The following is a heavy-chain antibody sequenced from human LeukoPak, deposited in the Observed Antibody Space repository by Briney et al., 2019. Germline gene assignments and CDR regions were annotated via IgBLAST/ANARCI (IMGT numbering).Heavy chain of an antibody. J-gene: IGHJ3*02. CDR1: EFTFSSYW. V-gene: IGHV3-7*01. CDR2: IKQEGSET. CDR3: AGSWSPYDAFDI. Sequence: GGSLRLSCAASEFTFSSYWMSWVRQAPGKGLECVANIKQEGSETYYVDSVEGRFTIYRANAKNSLYLQMNSLRAEDSAVYYCAGSWSPYDAFDIWGQGTMVTVSS. D-gene: IGHD6-13*01.